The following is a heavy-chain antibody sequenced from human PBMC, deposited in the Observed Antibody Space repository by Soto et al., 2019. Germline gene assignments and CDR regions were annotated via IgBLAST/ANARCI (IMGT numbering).Heavy chain of an antibody. CDR1: GGSISSYY. D-gene: IGHD1-26*01. CDR2: IYYSGST. V-gene: IGHV4-59*01. Sequence: PSETLSLTCTVSGGSISSYYWSWIRQPPGKGLEWIAYIYYSGSTNYNPSLKSRVTISVDTSKNQFSLKLSSVTAADTAVYYRARGDGSVTAGYYYYGMDVWGQGTTVTVSS. CDR3: ARGDGSVTAGYYYYGMDV. J-gene: IGHJ6*02.